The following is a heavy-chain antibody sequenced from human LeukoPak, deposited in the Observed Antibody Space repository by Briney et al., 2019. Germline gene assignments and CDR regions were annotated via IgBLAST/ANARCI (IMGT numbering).Heavy chain of an antibody. CDR1: GFTFSSYA. CDR2: ISGSGGST. Sequence: GGSPRLSCAASGFTFSSYAMTWVRQAPGKGLEWVSGISGSGGSTYYADSVKGRFTISRDNAKNTLYLQMNSLRAEDTAVYYCATYYYGSGSSTKVDYWGQGTLVTVSS. CDR3: ATYYYGSGSSTKVDY. D-gene: IGHD3-10*01. V-gene: IGHV3-23*01. J-gene: IGHJ4*02.